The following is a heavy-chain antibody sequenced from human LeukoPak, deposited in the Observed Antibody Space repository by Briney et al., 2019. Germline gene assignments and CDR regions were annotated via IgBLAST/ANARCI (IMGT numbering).Heavy chain of an antibody. CDR1: GGTFSSYA. Sequence: SVKVSCKASGGTFSSYAISWVRQAPRQGLEWMGRIIPIFGTPNYAQKFQGRVTITADESTSTAYMELSSLRSEDTAVYYCARELAPHLGYCTSTSCPGYFDYWGQGTLVTVSS. J-gene: IGHJ4*02. CDR2: IIPIFGTP. V-gene: IGHV1-69*13. D-gene: IGHD2-2*01. CDR3: ARELAPHLGYCTSTSCPGYFDY.